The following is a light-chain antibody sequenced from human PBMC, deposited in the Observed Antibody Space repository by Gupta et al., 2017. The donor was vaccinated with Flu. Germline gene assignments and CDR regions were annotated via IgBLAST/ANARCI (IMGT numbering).Light chain of an antibody. CDR1: TGAVSSDYE. CDR2: STS. CDR3: LVYYGGARV. V-gene: IGLV7-43*01. Sequence: GTVTITCSASTGAVSSDYEPNWYKQKTGQAHRALIYSTSNKQSWTRVRFSGSRMGGKAALTLSGVQHEDEADYYCLVYYGGARVFGTGTKVTVL. J-gene: IGLJ1*01.